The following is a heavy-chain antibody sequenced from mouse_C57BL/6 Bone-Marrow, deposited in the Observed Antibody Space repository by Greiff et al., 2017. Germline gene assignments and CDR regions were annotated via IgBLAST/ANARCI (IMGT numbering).Heavy chain of an antibody. Sequence: EVQLVESGPGLVKPSQSLSLTCSVTGYSITSGYYWNWIRQFPGNKLEWMGYISYDGSNNYNPSLKNRISITRDTSKNQFFLKLNSVTTEDTATYSCARERLTGTFYLDYWGQGTTLTVSS. CDR3: ARERLTGTFYLDY. V-gene: IGHV3-6*01. CDR1: GYSITSGYY. CDR2: ISYDGSN. J-gene: IGHJ2*01. D-gene: IGHD4-1*01.